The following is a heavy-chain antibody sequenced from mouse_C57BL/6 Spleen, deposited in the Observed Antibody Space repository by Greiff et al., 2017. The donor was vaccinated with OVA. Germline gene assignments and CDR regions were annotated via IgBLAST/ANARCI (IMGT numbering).Heavy chain of an antibody. CDR3: TGFMATPGFDY. CDR1: GYTFTDYE. D-gene: IGHD1-1*01. V-gene: IGHV1-15*01. J-gene: IGHJ2*01. Sequence: QVQLQQSGAELVRPGASVTLSCKASGYTFTDYEMHWVKQTPVHGLEWIGAIDPETGGTAYNQKFKGKAILTADKSSSTAYMELRSLTSEDSAVYYCTGFMATPGFDYWGQGTTLTVSS. CDR2: IDPETGGT.